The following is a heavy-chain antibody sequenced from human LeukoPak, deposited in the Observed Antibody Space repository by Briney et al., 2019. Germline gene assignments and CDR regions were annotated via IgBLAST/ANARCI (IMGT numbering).Heavy chain of an antibody. Sequence: GGSLRLSCTASGFTFSSYAMSWVRQAPGKGLEWVSAISGSGGSTYYADSVKGRFTISRDNSKSTLYLQMNSLRAEDTAVYYCATHSKTKITFGGVIGGAFDIWGQGTMVTVSS. CDR3: ATHSKTKITFGGVIGGAFDI. CDR1: GFTFSSYA. V-gene: IGHV3-23*01. D-gene: IGHD3-16*02. J-gene: IGHJ3*02. CDR2: ISGSGGST.